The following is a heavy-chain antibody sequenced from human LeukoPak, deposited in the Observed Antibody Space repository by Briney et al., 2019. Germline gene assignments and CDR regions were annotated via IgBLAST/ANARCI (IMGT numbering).Heavy chain of an antibody. CDR1: GGSFSNYA. CDR3: AKQGAVRQDYYMDV. J-gene: IGHJ6*03. CDR2: IIPIFGAT. V-gene: IGHV1-69*06. D-gene: IGHD3-16*01. Sequence: SVNVSCKASGGSFSNYAITWVRQAPGQGLEWMGRIIPIFGATTYAQKFQGRVTITADMGSSTAYLELTGLTSEDTALYLCAKQGAVRQDYYMDVWGNGTTVIVSS.